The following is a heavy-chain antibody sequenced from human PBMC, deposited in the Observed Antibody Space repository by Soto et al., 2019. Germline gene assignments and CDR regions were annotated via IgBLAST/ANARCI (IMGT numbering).Heavy chain of an antibody. V-gene: IGHV3-33*01. J-gene: IGHJ4*02. Sequence: QVQLVESRGGVVQPGRSLRLSCEASGFSVSSYGMHWVRQAPGKGLEWVALIWYDGSNKYYADSVKGRFTISRDNSKNTLYLQMNSLRAEDTAVYYCARGIMTTVTTPVDYWGQGTLVTVSS. CDR2: IWYDGSNK. CDR3: ARGIMTTVTTPVDY. D-gene: IGHD4-17*01. CDR1: GFSVSSYG.